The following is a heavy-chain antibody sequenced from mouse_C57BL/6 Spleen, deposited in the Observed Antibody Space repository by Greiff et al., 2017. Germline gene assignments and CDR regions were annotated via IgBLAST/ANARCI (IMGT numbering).Heavy chain of an antibody. CDR2: IWAYRSK. D-gene: IGHD2-13*01. CDR1: GFSLTTYG. Sequence: VQVVESGPGLVAPSQSLSITCTVSGFSLTTYGVGWVRQHPGKGLEWLGVIWAYRSKTYHSALISRQTISKDNSKSKVVLKLNSLQTDDTATYYCSKEDDYPYSMDYWGRGTTVTVAS. V-gene: IGHV2-3*01. CDR3: SKEDDYPYSMDY. J-gene: IGHJ4*01.